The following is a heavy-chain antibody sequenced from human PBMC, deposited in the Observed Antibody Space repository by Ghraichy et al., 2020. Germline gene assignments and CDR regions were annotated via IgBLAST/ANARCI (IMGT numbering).Heavy chain of an antibody. CDR1: GFTFSSYS. CDR2: ISSSSSTI. J-gene: IGHJ6*02. Sequence: GGSLRLSCAASGFTFSSYSMNWVRQAPGKGLEWVSYISSSSSTIYYADSVKGRFTISRDNAKNSLYLQMNSLRDEDTAVYYCARAHDFWSGYYRYYYYGMDVWGQGTTVTVPS. CDR3: ARAHDFWSGYYRYYYYGMDV. V-gene: IGHV3-48*02. D-gene: IGHD3-3*01.